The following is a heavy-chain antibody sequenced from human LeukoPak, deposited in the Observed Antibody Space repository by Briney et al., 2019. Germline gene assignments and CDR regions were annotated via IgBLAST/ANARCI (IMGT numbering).Heavy chain of an antibody. CDR1: GFSFSRVW. V-gene: IGHV3-7*01. J-gene: IGHJ4*02. Sequence: GGSLRLSCAVSGFSFSRVWMSWVRQAPGKGPEWVASIKLDGSEKYYVDSVKGRFTISRDNAKNSLYLQMNALRAEDTAVYYCAKEGYWGQGTLVTVSS. CDR3: AKEGY. CDR2: IKLDGSEK.